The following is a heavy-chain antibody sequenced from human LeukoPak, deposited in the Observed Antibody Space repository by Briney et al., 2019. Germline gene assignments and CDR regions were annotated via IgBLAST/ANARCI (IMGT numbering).Heavy chain of an antibody. CDR3: ASEGGALMMTFGGDLDY. CDR2: ISGDSRHI. D-gene: IGHD3-16*01. Sequence: PGGSLRLSCAASGFTLSSFSMNWVRQAPGKGLEWVSCISGDSRHIYQADSVKGRFTISRDNAKNSMYLQMNNLRVEDTAVYYCASEGGALMMTFGGDLDYWGQGTLATVSS. V-gene: IGHV3-21*01. CDR1: GFTLSSFS. J-gene: IGHJ4*02.